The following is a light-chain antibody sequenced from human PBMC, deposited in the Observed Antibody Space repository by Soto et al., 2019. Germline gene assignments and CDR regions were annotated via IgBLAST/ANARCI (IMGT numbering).Light chain of an antibody. J-gene: IGLJ2*01. CDR2: TDH. Sequence: QSVLTQSPSASGTPGQRVTISCSGSSSNIGSNTVNWYKQVPGTAPTLLIYTDHQRPAGVPDRFSGSRSGTSASLAISGLQSEDEADYYCAAWDGSLNGVLFGGGTKLTVL. V-gene: IGLV1-44*01. CDR1: SSNIGSNT. CDR3: AAWDGSLNGVL.